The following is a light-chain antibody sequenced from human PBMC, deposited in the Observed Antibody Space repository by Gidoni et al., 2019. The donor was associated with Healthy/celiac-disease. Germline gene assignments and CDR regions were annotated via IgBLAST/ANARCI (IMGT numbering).Light chain of an antibody. CDR1: QSVSSH. J-gene: IGKJ5*01. CDR2: GAS. V-gene: IGKV3-11*01. Sequence: EIVLTQSPATLSLSPGERATLSCRASQSVSSHLAWYQQKPGQAPRLLIYGASNRATGIPARVSGSGSETDFTLTISRLEHEDFDVYYWQQHSNWLTFGEGTRVEIK. CDR3: QQHSNWLT.